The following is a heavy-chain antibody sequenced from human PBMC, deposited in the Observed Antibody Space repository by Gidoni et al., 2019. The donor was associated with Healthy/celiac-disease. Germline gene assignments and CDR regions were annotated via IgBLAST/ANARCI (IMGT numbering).Heavy chain of an antibody. V-gene: IGHV3-23*01. CDR2: ISGSGGSP. CDR3: AKDPHYYDSSGYYYLDY. J-gene: IGHJ4*02. D-gene: IGHD3-22*01. Sequence: EVQLLESGGGLVQPGGSLRLSCAACGVTCSSYALSWVRPAPVKGLECVSAISGSGGSPYYADSVKGRFTISIDNSKNTLYLQMNSLRAEDTAVYYCAKDPHYYDSSGYYYLDYWGQGTLVTVSS. CDR1: GVTCSSYA.